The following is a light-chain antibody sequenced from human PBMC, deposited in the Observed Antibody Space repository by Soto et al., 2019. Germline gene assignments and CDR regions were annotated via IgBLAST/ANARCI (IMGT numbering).Light chain of an antibody. V-gene: IGKV3-15*01. CDR1: QSVSSS. CDR3: QQYNSYSPWT. J-gene: IGKJ1*01. Sequence: EIVVTQSPATLSVSPGERVTLSCRASQSVSSSLAWYQQRPGQAPRLLIYDTSTRAAGISARFSGSGSGTEFTLTISSLQSEDFATYYCQQYNSYSPWTFGQGTKVEIK. CDR2: DTS.